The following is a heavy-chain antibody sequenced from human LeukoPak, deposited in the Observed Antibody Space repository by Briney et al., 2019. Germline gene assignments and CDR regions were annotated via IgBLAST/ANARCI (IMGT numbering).Heavy chain of an antibody. D-gene: IGHD4-17*01. CDR2: MSYDGSNE. CDR3: ARGATVTTDYYYYMDV. J-gene: IGHJ6*03. CDR1: GFTFSSFA. Sequence: GGSLRLSCAASGFTFSSFAMHWVRQAPGKGLEWVALMSYDGSNEYYADSVKGRFTISRDNSKNTLYLQMNSLRAEDTAVYYCARGATVTTDYYYYMDVWGKGTTVTVSS. V-gene: IGHV3-30-3*01.